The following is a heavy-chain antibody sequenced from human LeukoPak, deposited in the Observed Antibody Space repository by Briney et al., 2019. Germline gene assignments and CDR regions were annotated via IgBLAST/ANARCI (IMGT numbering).Heavy chain of an antibody. CDR1: GFTFSSYG. V-gene: IGHV3-30*03. J-gene: IGHJ4*02. Sequence: GGSLRLSCAASGFTFSSYGMYWVRQAPGKGLEWVAVISYDGSKTYYADSVKGRFTISRDNSKNTLYLEMNSVRGEDTAVYYCGRDEIRLNILVVVDPDGFWGQGTLVTVSS. D-gene: IGHD2-15*01. CDR3: GRDEIRLNILVVVDPDGF. CDR2: ISYDGSKT.